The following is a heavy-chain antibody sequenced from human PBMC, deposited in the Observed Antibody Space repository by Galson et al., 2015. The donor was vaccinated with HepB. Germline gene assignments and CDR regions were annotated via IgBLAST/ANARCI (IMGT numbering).Heavy chain of an antibody. V-gene: IGHV3-23*01. CDR2: ITGSGGTT. D-gene: IGHD3-16*01. J-gene: IGHJ4*02. CDR1: GFTFSTYA. Sequence: SLRLSCAASGFTFSTYAMTWVRQAPGKGLEWVSTITGSGGTTYFADSVKGRFTISRDNSKNTLSLQMNSLRVEDTAVCYRASGGTSDTWLKFDYWGQGTLVTVSS. CDR3: ASGGTSDTWLKFDY.